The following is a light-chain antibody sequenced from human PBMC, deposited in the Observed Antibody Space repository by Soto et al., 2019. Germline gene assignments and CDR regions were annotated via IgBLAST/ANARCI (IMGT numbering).Light chain of an antibody. J-gene: IGLJ2*01. CDR2: EVA. V-gene: IGLV2-8*01. Sequence: QSVLTQPPSASGSPGQSVTISCTGTSRDVGGYNYVSWYQQHAGKAPKLMIYEVAKRPSGVPDRFSGSKSANTASLTVSGHQAEDDADYYCDSYAGSNIVFGGGTKVTVL. CDR1: SRDVGGYNY. CDR3: DSYAGSNIV.